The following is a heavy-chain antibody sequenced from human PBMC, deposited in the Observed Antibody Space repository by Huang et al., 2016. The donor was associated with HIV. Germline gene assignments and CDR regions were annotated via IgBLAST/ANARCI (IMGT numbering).Heavy chain of an antibody. V-gene: IGHV3-23*01. CDR1: GFTFSSYG. CDR2: ISDSGGSS. D-gene: IGHD6-19*01. J-gene: IGHJ4*02. Sequence: EVQLLESGGGLVQPGGSLRLSCAASGFTFSSYGMTWVRQAPGKGLEWVAVISDSGGSSYYADAVKGRFTISSDNSKDTLYLQMNSLRAEDTAVHYCAKGRGSSGWYVGYWGQGTLVTVSS. CDR3: AKGRGSSGWYVGY.